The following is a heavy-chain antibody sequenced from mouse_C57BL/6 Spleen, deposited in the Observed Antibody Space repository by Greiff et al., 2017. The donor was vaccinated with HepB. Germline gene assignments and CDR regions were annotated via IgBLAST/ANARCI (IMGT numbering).Heavy chain of an antibody. V-gene: IGHV7-3*01. CDR1: GFTFTDYY. CDR2: IRNKANGYTT. D-gene: IGHD4-1*01. CDR3: ARSSLTGWYFDV. J-gene: IGHJ1*03. Sequence: DVMLVESGGGLVQPGGSLSLSCAASGFTFTDYYMSWVRQPPGKALEWLGFIRNKANGYTTEYSASVKGRFTISRDNSQSILYLQMNALRAEDSATYYCARSSLTGWYFDVWGTGTTVTVSS.